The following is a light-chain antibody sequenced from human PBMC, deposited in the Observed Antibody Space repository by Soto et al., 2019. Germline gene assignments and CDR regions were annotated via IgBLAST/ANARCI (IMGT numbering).Light chain of an antibody. V-gene: IGKV3-11*01. CDR3: QQSGRP. CDR1: QSVRSY. Sequence: EIVLTQSPATLSLSPGERATLSCRASQSVRSYLAWYQQKPGQAPRLLIYDASNRATGIPARFSGSGSGTDFTLTISRLEPEDSAVYYCQQSGRPFGQGTKVDIK. CDR2: DAS. J-gene: IGKJ1*01.